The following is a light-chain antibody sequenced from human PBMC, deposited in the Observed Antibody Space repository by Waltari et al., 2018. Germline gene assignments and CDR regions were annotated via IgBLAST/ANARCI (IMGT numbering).Light chain of an antibody. CDR1: QSVSSY. CDR2: DAS. Sequence: EIVLTHSPSTLSLSPGERATLSSRASQSVSSYLAWYQQKPGQAPRLLIYDASNRATGIPARFSGSGSGTDFTLTISSLEPEDFAVYYCQQRSNWPWTFGQGTKVEIK. CDR3: QQRSNWPWT. V-gene: IGKV3-11*01. J-gene: IGKJ1*01.